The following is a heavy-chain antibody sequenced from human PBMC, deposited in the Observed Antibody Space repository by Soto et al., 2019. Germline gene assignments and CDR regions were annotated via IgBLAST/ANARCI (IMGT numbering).Heavy chain of an antibody. CDR3: TRGWFYGFQF. CDR1: GFTFSHSD. D-gene: IGHD3-9*01. V-gene: IGHV3-13*01. Sequence: EVQLVESGGGLVQPGGSLRLSCAASGFTFSHSDMHWVRQAKGKGLEWVSTVFPAGDTQYSGFVKGRFTISREDAKNSLYLQMNSLRADDTAVYYCTRGWFYGFQFWGQGTLVTVSS. J-gene: IGHJ4*02. CDR2: VFPAGDT.